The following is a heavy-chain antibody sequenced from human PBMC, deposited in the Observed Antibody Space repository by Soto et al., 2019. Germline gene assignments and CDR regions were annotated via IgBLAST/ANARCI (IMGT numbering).Heavy chain of an antibody. V-gene: IGHV4-31*03. J-gene: IGHJ4*02. CDR2: IYYSGTT. D-gene: IGHD5-18*01. CDR1: GDSIISGGYY. CDR3: AKSLSGYSDFDS. Sequence: QVQLQESGPGLVKPSQTLSLTCTVSGDSIISGGYYWTWIRQHPGKGLEWIGYIYYSGTTYYNPSLMSRLTLSVDTSKNQLSLKLSSVTAADAAVYYCAKSLSGYSDFDSWGQGTLVTVSS.